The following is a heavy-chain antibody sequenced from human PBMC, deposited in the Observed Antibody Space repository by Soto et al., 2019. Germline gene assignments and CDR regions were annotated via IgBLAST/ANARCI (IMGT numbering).Heavy chain of an antibody. CDR1: GFLFSGYA. CDR3: AGGRGLAARPQHLDH. V-gene: IGHV3-30*04. Sequence: QVQLVESGGGVVQPGGSLRLSCATSGFLFSGYAMHWVRQTPGKGLEWVAVISYDGKEKYYADSAEGRFTISRESSGVTLYLQMSSLRVEDTAVYYCAGGRGLAARPQHLDHWGQGTLVTVSS. CDR2: ISYDGKEK. D-gene: IGHD6-6*01. J-gene: IGHJ4*02.